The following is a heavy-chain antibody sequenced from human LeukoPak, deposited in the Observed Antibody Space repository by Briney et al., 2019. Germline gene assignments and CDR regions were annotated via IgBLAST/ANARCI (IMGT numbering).Heavy chain of an antibody. CDR2: IKQDGSEK. V-gene: IGHV3-7*01. J-gene: IGHJ4*02. D-gene: IGHD3-10*01. Sequence: QSGGSLRLSCAASGFTFNSYSMNWVRQAPGKGLEWVANIKQDGSEKYYVDSVKGRFTISRDNAKNSLYLQMNSLRAEDTAVYYCARVVLLWFGENQALDYWGQGTLVTVSS. CDR3: ARVVLLWFGENQALDY. CDR1: GFTFNSYS.